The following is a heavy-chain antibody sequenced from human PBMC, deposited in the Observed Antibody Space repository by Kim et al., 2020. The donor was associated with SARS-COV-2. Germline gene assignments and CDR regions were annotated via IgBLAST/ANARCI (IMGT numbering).Heavy chain of an antibody. CDR1: GYTFTSYY. Sequence: ASVKVSCKASGYTFTSYYMHWVRQAPGQGLEWMGIINPSGGSTSYAQKFQGRVTMTRDTSTSTVYMELSSLRSEDTAVYYCASCSSSSYHYYCGMDVWGQGTTVTVSS. J-gene: IGHJ6*02. V-gene: IGHV1-46*01. CDR2: INPSGGST. CDR3: ASCSSSSYHYYCGMDV. D-gene: IGHD6-6*01.